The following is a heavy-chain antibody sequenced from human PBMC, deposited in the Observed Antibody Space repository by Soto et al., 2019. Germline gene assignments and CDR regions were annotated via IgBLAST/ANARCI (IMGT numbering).Heavy chain of an antibody. V-gene: IGHV3-23*01. CDR1: GFTFSSYA. Sequence: PGGSLRLSCAASGFTFSSYAMSWVRQAPGKGLEWVSGISGSGGSTYYADSVKGRFTISRDNSENTLYLQMNSLRADDTAVYFCAKDQGSSSWYGHYNMAVWGQGTTVTVSS. CDR2: ISGSGGST. CDR3: AKDQGSSSWYGHYNMAV. D-gene: IGHD6-13*01. J-gene: IGHJ6*02.